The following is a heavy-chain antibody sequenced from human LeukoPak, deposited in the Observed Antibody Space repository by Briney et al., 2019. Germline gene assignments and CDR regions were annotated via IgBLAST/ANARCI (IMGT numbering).Heavy chain of an antibody. CDR2: IRYDGSNK. J-gene: IGHJ6*03. CDR3: ARDRGIVGTTGYYYMDV. V-gene: IGHV3-30*02. Sequence: PGGSLRLSCAASGFTFSSYGMHWVRQAPGKGLEWVAFIRYDGSNKYYADSVKGRFTISRDNSKNTLYLQMNSLRVEDTAVYYCARDRGIVGTTGYYYMDVWGKGTTVTVSS. D-gene: IGHD1-26*01. CDR1: GFTFSSYG.